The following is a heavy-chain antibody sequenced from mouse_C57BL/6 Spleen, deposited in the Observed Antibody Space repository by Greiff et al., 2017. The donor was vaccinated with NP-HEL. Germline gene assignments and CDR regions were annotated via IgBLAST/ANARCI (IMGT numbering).Heavy chain of an antibody. Sequence: EVKLMESGGDLVKPGGSLKLSCAASGFTFSSYGMSWVRQTPDKRLEWVATISSGGSYTYYPDSVKGRFTISRDNAKNTLYLRMSSLKSEDTAMYYCARQKGYAYWGQGTLVTVSA. CDR3: ARQKGYAY. CDR2: ISSGGSYT. J-gene: IGHJ3*01. CDR1: GFTFSSYG. V-gene: IGHV5-6*01.